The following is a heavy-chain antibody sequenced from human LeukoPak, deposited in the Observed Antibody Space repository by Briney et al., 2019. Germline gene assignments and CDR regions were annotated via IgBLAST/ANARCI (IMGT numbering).Heavy chain of an antibody. CDR3: ARSLSH. CDR1: GFTFISSW. CDR2: IKQDGSEK. Sequence: GGSLRLSCAASGFTFISSWMYWVRQAPGKGLEWVANIKQDGSEKYYVDSVKARFTISRDNTKNSLFLQMQSLRADDTAVYYCARSLSHWGQGTLVTVSS. V-gene: IGHV3-7*01. J-gene: IGHJ4*02.